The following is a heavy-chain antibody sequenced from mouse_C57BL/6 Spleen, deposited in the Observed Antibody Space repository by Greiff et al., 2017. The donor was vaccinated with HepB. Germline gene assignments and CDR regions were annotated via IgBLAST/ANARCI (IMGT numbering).Heavy chain of an antibody. Sequence: VQLQHSGPELVKPGASVKISCKASGYSFTGYYMNWVKQSPEKSLEWIGEINPSTGGTTYNQKFKAKATLTVDKSSSTAYMQLKSLTSEDSAVYYCARDGGDYDEGTFDYWGQGTTLTVSS. D-gene: IGHD2-4*01. CDR2: INPSTGGT. CDR1: GYSFTGYY. V-gene: IGHV1-42*01. J-gene: IGHJ2*01. CDR3: ARDGGDYDEGTFDY.